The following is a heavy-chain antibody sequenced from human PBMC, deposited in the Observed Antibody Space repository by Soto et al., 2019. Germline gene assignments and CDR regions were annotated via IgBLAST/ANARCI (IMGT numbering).Heavy chain of an antibody. Sequence: SETLSLTCTVSGGSISSYYWSWIRQPPGKGLEWIGYIYYSGSTNYNPSLKSRVTISVDTSKNQFSLKLSSVTAADTAVYYCARDWGSGYQADGYYYYYGMDVWGQGTTVTVSS. J-gene: IGHJ6*02. CDR2: IYYSGST. V-gene: IGHV4-59*01. CDR3: ARDWGSGYQADGYYYYYGMDV. D-gene: IGHD3-3*01. CDR1: GGSISSYY.